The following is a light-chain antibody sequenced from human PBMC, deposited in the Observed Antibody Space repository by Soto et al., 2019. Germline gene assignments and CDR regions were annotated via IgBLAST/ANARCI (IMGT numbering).Light chain of an antibody. V-gene: IGLV7-46*01. CDR1: TGTVASGHF. CDR3: LLYCSAVGLV. Sequence: QAVVTQEPSLTVSPGGTVTLTCASTTGTVASGHFPYWFQQKPGQAPTTLIYDTTNRHSWTPARFSGSLLGGKAALTLSGAQPEDEAEYFCLLYCSAVGLVFGGGTKLTVL. J-gene: IGLJ2*01. CDR2: DTT.